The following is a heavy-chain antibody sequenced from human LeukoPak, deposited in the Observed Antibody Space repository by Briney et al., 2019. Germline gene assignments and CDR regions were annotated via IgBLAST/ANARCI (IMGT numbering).Heavy chain of an antibody. V-gene: IGHV3-21*01. CDR1: GLTFNSYS. Sequence: GGSLRLSCAASGLTFNSYSMNWVRQAPGKGLEWVSSISSSSLSYIYYADSVKGRFTISRDNAKSSLYLQMNSLRAEDTAVYYCARGNSGSNLDYWGQGTLVTVSS. D-gene: IGHD6-13*01. J-gene: IGHJ4*02. CDR2: ISSSSLSYI. CDR3: ARGNSGSNLDY.